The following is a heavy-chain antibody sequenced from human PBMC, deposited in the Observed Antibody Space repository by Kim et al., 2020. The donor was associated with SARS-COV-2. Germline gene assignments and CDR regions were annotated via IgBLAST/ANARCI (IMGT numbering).Heavy chain of an antibody. J-gene: IGHJ4*02. V-gene: IGHV2-5*01. CDR2: DDK. D-gene: IGHD3-10*02. Sequence: DDKRYSPSLKSRLTITKDTSKNQVVLTMTNMDPVDTATYYCAHRDVGPFDYWGQGTLVTVSS. CDR3: AHRDVGPFDY.